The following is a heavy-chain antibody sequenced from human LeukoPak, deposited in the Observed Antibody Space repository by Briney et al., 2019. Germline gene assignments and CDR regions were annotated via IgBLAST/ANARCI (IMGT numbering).Heavy chain of an antibody. D-gene: IGHD3-3*01. V-gene: IGHV4-39*07. Sequence: SETLSLTCTVSGGSISSSSYYWGWIRQPPGKGLEWIGSIYYSGSTYYNPSLKSRVTISVDTSKNQFSLKLGSVTAADTAVYYCARGLARITIFGVTPYFDYWGQGTLVTVSS. CDR3: ARGLARITIFGVTPYFDY. CDR2: IYYSGST. J-gene: IGHJ4*02. CDR1: GGSISSSSYY.